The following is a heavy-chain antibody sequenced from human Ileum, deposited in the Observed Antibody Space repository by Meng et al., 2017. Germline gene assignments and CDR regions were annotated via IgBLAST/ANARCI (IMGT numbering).Heavy chain of an antibody. V-gene: IGHV4-30-4*08. CDR3: AKATYLGSGYYFDY. D-gene: IGHD3-10*01. J-gene: IGHJ4*02. CDR2: IYSSGRT. CDR1: GGSSGSAAYY. Sequence: QVQLQESGPGLVKASQTLSPTCTASGGSSGSAAYYWTWIRQHPAKGLEWMGYIYSSGRTYYTPSLKGRLTISADTSQSTFSLKLNSVTATDTAVYFCAKATYLGSGYYFDYWGQGALVTVSS.